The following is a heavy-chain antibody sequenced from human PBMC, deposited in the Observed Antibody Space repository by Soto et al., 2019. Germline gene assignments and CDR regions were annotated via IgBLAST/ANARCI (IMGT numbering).Heavy chain of an antibody. J-gene: IGHJ5*02. V-gene: IGHV1-58*01. CDR2: IVVGSGNT. CDR3: AADGIFDWLLTIS. D-gene: IGHD3-9*01. CDR1: VFTFTSSA. Sequence: SVRVSCKASVFTFTSSAVQWVRQARGQRLEWIGWIVVGSGNTNYAQKFQERVTITRDMSTSTAYMELSSLRSEETAVYYCAADGIFDWLLTISWGQGTLVTVS.